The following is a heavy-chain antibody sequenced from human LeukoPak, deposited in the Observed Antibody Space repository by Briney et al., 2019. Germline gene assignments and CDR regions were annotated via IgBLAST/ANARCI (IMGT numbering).Heavy chain of an antibody. V-gene: IGHV1-69*04. CDR2: IIPVLGIA. CDR3: ARATDITLYYFDY. Sequence: ASVKVSCKASGGTFSSYAISWVRQAPGQGLEWMGRIIPVLGIANYAQKFQGRVTITADKSTSTAYMELSSLRSEDTAVYYCARATDITLYYFDYWGQGTLVTVSS. J-gene: IGHJ4*02. D-gene: IGHD3-10*02. CDR1: GGTFSSYA.